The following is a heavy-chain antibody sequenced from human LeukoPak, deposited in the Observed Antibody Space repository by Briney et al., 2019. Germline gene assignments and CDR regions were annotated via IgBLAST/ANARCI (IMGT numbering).Heavy chain of an antibody. D-gene: IGHD1-1*01. CDR3: TSQTYKGSARYYSDS. J-gene: IGHJ4*02. Sequence: GGSLRLSFAASGFAFGNYAMTWFRQSSGKGLEWVSIINPSGGATFYADSVKGRFTVFRDNSRNTLFLQVQGLRAEDTAVYYCTSQTYKGSARYYSDSWGQGTLVTVSS. CDR2: INPSGGAT. V-gene: IGHV3-23*01. CDR1: GFAFGNYA.